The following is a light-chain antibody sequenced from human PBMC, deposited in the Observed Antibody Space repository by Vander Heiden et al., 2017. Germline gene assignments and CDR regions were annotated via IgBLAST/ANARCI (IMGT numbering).Light chain of an antibody. Sequence: QSALTQPASVSGSPGQSIAISCTGTSSDVAGCKCVAWYQHQSGKAPKLMIYDVNSRPSGVSDRFSGSKSANTASLTISGLQAEDEADYYCSSYTSSSAYVLFGGGTKLTVL. CDR1: SSDVAGCKC. CDR2: DVN. J-gene: IGLJ2*01. CDR3: SSYTSSSAYVL. V-gene: IGLV2-14*03.